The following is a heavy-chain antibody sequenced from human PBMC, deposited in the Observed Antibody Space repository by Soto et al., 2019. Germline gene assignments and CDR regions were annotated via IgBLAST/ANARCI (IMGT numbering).Heavy chain of an antibody. CDR1: GFSFGSYW. J-gene: IGHJ4*02. V-gene: IGHV3-74*01. CDR3: AREYYGVLTGYYNDY. CDR2: ISSDGTTT. Sequence: EVQLVESGGGLVQSGGSLGLSCVASGFSFGSYWMHWVRQAPGKGLVWVARISSDGTTTTYADSANGRFTVSRDNAANSLYLQMSSLRAEDTAVYYCAREYYGVLTGYYNDYWGQGTLVTVSS. D-gene: IGHD3-9*01.